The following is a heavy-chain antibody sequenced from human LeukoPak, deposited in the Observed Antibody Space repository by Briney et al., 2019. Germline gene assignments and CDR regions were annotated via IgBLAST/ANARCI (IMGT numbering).Heavy chain of an antibody. D-gene: IGHD5-12*01. Sequence: SVKVSCKASGGTFSSYAISWVRQAPGQGLEWMGGIIPIFGTANYAQKFQGRVTITADESTSTAYMELSSLRSEDTAVYYCARVSEWYPEIIEGYDSFRDYYGMDVWGQGTTVTVSS. CDR2: IIPIFGTA. J-gene: IGHJ6*02. CDR1: GGTFSSYA. V-gene: IGHV1-69*13. CDR3: ARVSEWYPEIIEGYDSFRDYYGMDV.